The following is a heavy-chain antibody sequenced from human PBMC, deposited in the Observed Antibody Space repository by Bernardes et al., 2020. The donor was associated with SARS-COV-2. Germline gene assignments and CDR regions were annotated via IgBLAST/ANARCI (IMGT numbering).Heavy chain of an antibody. CDR2: IYDSGRT. J-gene: IGHJ6*02. CDR1: GGSISSCY. CDR3: ARHPLIGGMDV. Sequence: SETLYLICTVSGGSISSCYWSWIRQPPGKGLEWIGYIYDSGRTNYNSSLKSRVSISLDTSKNQFSLKLSSVTAADTAVYYCARHPLIGGMDVWGQGTTVTVSS. D-gene: IGHD2-15*01. V-gene: IGHV4-59*08.